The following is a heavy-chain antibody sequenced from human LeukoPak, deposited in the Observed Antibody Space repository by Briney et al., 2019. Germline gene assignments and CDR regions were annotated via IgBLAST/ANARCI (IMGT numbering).Heavy chain of an antibody. CDR1: GGSIIRGY. J-gene: IGHJ6*03. CDR3: AREKYGDYGRRGYYNYIDV. CDR2: MYYSGGT. D-gene: IGHD4-17*01. Sequence: SETLSLTCFVSGGSIIRGYWSWIRQPPGKGLEWIGYMYYSGGTNYNPSLKSRVSISGDMSKNQFSLKVSSVTAADTAVYYCAREKYGDYGRRGYYNYIDVWGKGTTVTISS. V-gene: IGHV4-59*01.